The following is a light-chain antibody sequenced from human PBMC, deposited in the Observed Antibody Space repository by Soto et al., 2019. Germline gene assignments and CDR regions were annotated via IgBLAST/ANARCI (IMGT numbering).Light chain of an antibody. J-gene: IGKJ1*01. V-gene: IGKV3-15*01. CDR3: QQYDNWPWT. Sequence: PGERASLSCGASQSISSSFLAWYQQKPGQAPRLLIYGASTRATGIPARFGGSGSGTEFTLTISSLQSEDFALYYCQQYDNWPWTFGQGTKVDIK. CDR1: QSISSS. CDR2: GAS.